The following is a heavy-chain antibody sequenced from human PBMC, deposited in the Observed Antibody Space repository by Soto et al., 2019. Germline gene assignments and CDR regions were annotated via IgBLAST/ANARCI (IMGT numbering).Heavy chain of an antibody. CDR2: ISAHNGNT. V-gene: IGHV1-18*01. J-gene: IGHJ4*02. CDR3: ARGKYGDY. D-gene: IGHD2-2*01. Sequence: QVHLVQSGAEVKKPGASVKVSCKASGYTFTSYGITWVRQAPGKGLEWMGWISAHNGNTDYAQKLQGRVIVTRDTSTSTACMELRSLRSDGTAVYYCARGKYGDYWGQGARVNVSS. CDR1: GYTFTSYG.